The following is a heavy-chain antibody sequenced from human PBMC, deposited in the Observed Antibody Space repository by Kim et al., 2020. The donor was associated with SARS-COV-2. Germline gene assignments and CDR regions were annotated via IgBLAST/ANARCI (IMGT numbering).Heavy chain of an antibody. CDR2: IWYDGSNK. J-gene: IGHJ4*02. Sequence: GGSLRLSCAASGFTFISYGMHWVRQAPGKGLEWVAVIWYDGSNKYYADSVKGRFTISRDNSKNTLYLQMNSLRAEDTAVYYCARDVGDLYSYGYDYWGQGTLVTVSS. CDR3: ARDVGDLYSYGYDY. V-gene: IGHV3-33*01. D-gene: IGHD5-18*01. CDR1: GFTFISYG.